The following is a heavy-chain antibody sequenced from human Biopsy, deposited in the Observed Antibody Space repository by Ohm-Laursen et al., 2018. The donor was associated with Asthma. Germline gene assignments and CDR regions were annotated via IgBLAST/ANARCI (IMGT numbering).Heavy chain of an antibody. CDR1: GFAFSNYG. V-gene: IGHV3-30*18. CDR3: AKDVFPGWELRRGPDY. D-gene: IGHD1-26*01. Sequence: SLRLSCAASGFAFSNYGMHWVRQAPGKGLDWVAVISFDGSNKNYTDSVKGRFTISRDNSRNTLHLQMNSLRAEDTAVYYCAKDVFPGWELRRGPDYWGQGTPVTVSS. CDR2: ISFDGSNK. J-gene: IGHJ4*02.